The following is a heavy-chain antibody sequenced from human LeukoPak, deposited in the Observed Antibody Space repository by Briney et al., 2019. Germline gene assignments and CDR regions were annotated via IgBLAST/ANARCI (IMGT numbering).Heavy chain of an antibody. D-gene: IGHD5-12*01. Sequence: SETLSLTCAVYGGSFSGYYWSWIRQPPGKGLEWIGEINHSGSTNYNPSLKSRVTISVDKSKNQFSLKLSSVTAADTAVYYCARAIRGYSGYEPLDYWGQGTLVTVSS. V-gene: IGHV4-34*01. CDR1: GGSFSGYY. CDR3: ARAIRGYSGYEPLDY. J-gene: IGHJ4*02. CDR2: INHSGST.